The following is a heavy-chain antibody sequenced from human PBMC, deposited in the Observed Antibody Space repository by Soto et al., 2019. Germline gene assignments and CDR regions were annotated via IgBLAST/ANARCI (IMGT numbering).Heavy chain of an antibody. V-gene: IGHV4-61*01. CDR2: IYYSGST. CDR1: GCSVSSGSYY. CDR3: ERSATRTFIDY. D-gene: IGHD3-16*01. J-gene: IGHJ4*02. Sequence: SATXSLTCTFPGCSVSSGSYYWSWIRQPPGKGLEWIGYIYYSGSTIYNPSLKSQLTISVDTSKNQFSLRLTSATAADTAVYYSERSATRTFIDYWGQGSLVTVSS.